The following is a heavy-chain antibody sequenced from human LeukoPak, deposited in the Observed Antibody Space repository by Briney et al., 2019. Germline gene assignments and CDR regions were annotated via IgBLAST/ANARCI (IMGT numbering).Heavy chain of an antibody. CDR2: INPNSGGT. V-gene: IGHV1-2*02. CDR3: ARDLASGYDFWSGNNWFDP. J-gene: IGHJ5*02. Sequence: GASVKVSCKASGYTFTGYYMHWVRQAPGQGLEWMGWINPNSGGTNYAQKFQGRVTMTRDTSISTAYMELSRLRSDDTAVYYCARDLASGYDFWSGNNWFDPWGQGTLVTVSS. CDR1: GYTFTGYY. D-gene: IGHD3-3*01.